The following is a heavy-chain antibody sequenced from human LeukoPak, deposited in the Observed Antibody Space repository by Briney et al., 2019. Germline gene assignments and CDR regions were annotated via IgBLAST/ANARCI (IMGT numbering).Heavy chain of an antibody. CDR3: AKHPGTGPNNWFDP. CDR1: GFTFSSYA. D-gene: IGHD1-1*01. CDR2: IPGSGGAT. Sequence: GGSLRLSCEASGFTFSSYAIRWVRQAPGTGLEWVSSIPGSGGATYYADSVRGRFSISRDNSKNTLYLQMNSLRAEDTAVYYCAKHPGTGPNNWFDPWGQGTLVTVSS. V-gene: IGHV3-23*01. J-gene: IGHJ5*02.